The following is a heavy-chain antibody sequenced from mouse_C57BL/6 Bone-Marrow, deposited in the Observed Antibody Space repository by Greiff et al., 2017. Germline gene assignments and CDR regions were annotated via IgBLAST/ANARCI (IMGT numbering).Heavy chain of an antibody. CDR1: GYTFTSYW. V-gene: IGHV1-59*01. CDR2: IDPSDSYT. J-gene: IGHJ2*01. Sequence: QVQLQQPGAELVRPGTSVKLSCKASGYTFTSYWMHWVKQRPGQGLEWIGVIDPSDSYTNYNQKFKGKATLTVDTSSSTAYMQRSSLTSEDSAVYYCSYYSNYDFDYWGQGTTLTGSA. D-gene: IGHD2-5*01. CDR3: SYYSNYDFDY.